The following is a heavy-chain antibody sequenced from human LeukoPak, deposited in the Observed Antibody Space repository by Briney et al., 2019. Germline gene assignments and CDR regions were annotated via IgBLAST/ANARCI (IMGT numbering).Heavy chain of an antibody. CDR1: GYTFTSYG. CDR2: MNPNSGNT. CDR3: ARAGGYCGRISCPYYFDY. Sequence: ASVKVSCKVSGYTFTSYGITWVRQAPGQGLEWMGWMNPNSGNTGYAQKFQGRVTMTRNTSISTAYMELSSLRSEDTAVYYCARAGGYCGRISCPYYFDYWGQGSLVAVSS. J-gene: IGHJ4*02. V-gene: IGHV1-8*02. D-gene: IGHD2-15*01.